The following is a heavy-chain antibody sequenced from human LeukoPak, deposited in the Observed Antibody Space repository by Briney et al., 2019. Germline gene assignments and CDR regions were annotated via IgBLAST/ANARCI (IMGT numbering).Heavy chain of an antibody. V-gene: IGHV3-7*01. CDR1: GFTFRSYW. CDR2: IKQDGSEK. Sequence: PGGSLRLSCAASGFTFRSYWMSWVRQAPGKGLEWVANIKQDGSEKFYVDSVKGRFTISRDNAKNSLYLQMNSLRGEDTAVYYCARETSIYCSAGSCYSIYFDYWGQGTLVTVSS. CDR3: ARETSIYCSAGSCYSIYFDY. J-gene: IGHJ4*02. D-gene: IGHD2-15*01.